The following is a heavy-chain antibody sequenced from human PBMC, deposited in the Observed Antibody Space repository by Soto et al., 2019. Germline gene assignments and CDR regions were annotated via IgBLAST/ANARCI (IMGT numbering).Heavy chain of an antibody. CDR3: AGGGVRGVITRTRDYYAMDV. V-gene: IGHV5-51*01. D-gene: IGHD3-10*01. CDR1: GYSFTSYW. J-gene: IGHJ6*02. CDR2: IYPGDSDT. Sequence: GESLKISCKGSGYSFTSYWIGWVRQMPGKGLEWMGIIYPGDSDTRYSPSFQGQVTISADKSISTAYLQWSSLKAPDTAMYYCAGGGVRGVITRTRDYYAMDVWGQGTTVTVSS.